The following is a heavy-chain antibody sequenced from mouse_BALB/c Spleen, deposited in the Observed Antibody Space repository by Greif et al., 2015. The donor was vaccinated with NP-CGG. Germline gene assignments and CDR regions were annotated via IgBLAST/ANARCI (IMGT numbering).Heavy chain of an antibody. Sequence: QVQLQQPGPGLVQPSQSLSITCTVSGSSLTSYGVHWVRQSPGKGLEWLGVIWSGGSTDYNAAFISRLSISKDHSKSQFFVKMISLQAKDTAIYYCASPLYGCSYDYAMDDWGQGTSVPVSA. CDR1: GSSLTSYG. CDR3: ASPLYGCSYDYAMDD. V-gene: IGHV2-2*02. CDR2: IWSGGST. D-gene: IGHD1-1*01. J-gene: IGHJ4*01.